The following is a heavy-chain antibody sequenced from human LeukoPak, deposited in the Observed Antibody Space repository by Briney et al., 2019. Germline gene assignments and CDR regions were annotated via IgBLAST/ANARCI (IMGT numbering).Heavy chain of an antibody. CDR2: ISSDGSIK. CDR3: VKEYHSRGFGAYFDY. CDR1: KFTFSHYG. D-gene: IGHD3-3*01. V-gene: IGHV3-30*18. Sequence: GGSLRLSCTASKFTFSHYGMQWVRQAPGKGLEWVAVISSDGSIKVYADSVKGRFTLSRDNSINTVNLQMNSLRAEDTAVYYCVKEYHSRGFGAYFDYWGQGTLVTVSS. J-gene: IGHJ4*02.